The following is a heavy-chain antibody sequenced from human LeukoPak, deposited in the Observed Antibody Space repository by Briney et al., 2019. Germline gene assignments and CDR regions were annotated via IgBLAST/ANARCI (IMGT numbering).Heavy chain of an antibody. V-gene: IGHV4-59*01. J-gene: IGHJ5*02. Sequence: PSETLSLTCTVSGGSISRYYWSWIRQPPGKGLEWIGYIYYSGSTNYNPSLKSRVTISVDTSKNQFSLKLSSVTAADPAVYFRARDPGENFSSPYNWFDPWGQGTLVTVSS. CDR2: IYYSGST. CDR1: GGSISRYY. CDR3: ARDPGENFSSPYNWFDP. D-gene: IGHD3-16*01.